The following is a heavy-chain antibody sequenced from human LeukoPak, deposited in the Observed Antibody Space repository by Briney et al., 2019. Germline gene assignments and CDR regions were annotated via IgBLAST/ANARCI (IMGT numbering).Heavy chain of an antibody. CDR2: IYHGGST. Sequence: SGTLSLTCAVSGGSIRSSNWWTWVRQPPGKGLEWIGEIYHGGSTNYNPSLKSRVTISVDKSKNQISLKLSSVTAAETGVYYCGRDSTVRSWYFDLGGGGTLVSVSS. CDR3: GRDSTVRSWYFDL. J-gene: IGHJ2*01. V-gene: IGHV4-4*02. CDR1: GGSIRSSNW. D-gene: IGHD4-17*01.